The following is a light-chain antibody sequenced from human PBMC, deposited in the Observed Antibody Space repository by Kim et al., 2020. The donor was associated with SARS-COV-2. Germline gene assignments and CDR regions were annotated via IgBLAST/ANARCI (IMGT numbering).Light chain of an antibody. V-gene: IGKV1-8*01. Sequence: AIRMTQSPSSLSASTGDRVTVTCRTSEDIVSYLAWYQQKPGKAPKLLIYAATTLQTGVPSRFSGSGSGTDFNLTISCLQSEDFATYFCQHYYSYPYAFGQGTKLEIK. CDR3: QHYYSYPYA. CDR2: AAT. J-gene: IGKJ2*01. CDR1: EDIVSY.